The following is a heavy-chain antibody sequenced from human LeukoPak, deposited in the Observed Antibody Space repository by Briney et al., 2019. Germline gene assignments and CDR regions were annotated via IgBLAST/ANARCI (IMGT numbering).Heavy chain of an antibody. CDR2: IYYSGST. J-gene: IGHJ4*02. V-gene: IGHV4-59*08. CDR3: ARVRDGYNYQYYFDY. CDR1: GGSISSYY. Sequence: SETLSLTCTVSGGSISSYYWSWIRQPPGKGLEWIGYIYYSGSTYYNPSLKSRVTISVDTSKNQFSLKLSSVTAADTAVYYCARVRDGYNYQYYFDYWGQGTLVTVSS. D-gene: IGHD5-24*01.